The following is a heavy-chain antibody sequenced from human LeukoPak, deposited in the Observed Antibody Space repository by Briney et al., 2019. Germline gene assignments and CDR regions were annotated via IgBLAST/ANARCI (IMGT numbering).Heavy chain of an antibody. D-gene: IGHD3-9*01. V-gene: IGHV1-18*01. J-gene: IGHJ4*02. Sequence: ASLLVSCYAAAYTFISYCISRGRQPPPPRLEWMGWTIAYNGNTNYAQTLQGRVTITTDTSTSTAYLKLRSLRSDDTAVYYCARCDILPDYGGQGNLVTVSS. CDR3: ARCDILPDY. CDR2: TIAYNGNT. CDR1: AYTFISYC.